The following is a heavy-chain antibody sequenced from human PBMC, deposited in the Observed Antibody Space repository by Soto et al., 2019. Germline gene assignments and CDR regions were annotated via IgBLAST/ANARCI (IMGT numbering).Heavy chain of an antibody. CDR1: GYTFTSYY. J-gene: IGHJ3*02. CDR2: INPSGGST. V-gene: IGHV1-46*01. Sequence: ASVKVSCKASGYTFTSYYMHWVRQAPGQGLEWMGIINPSGGSTIYAQKFQGRVTMTEDTSTDTAYMELSSLRSDDTAVYYCATAEQWLADAFDIWGQGTMVTVSS. CDR3: ATAEQWLADAFDI. D-gene: IGHD6-19*01.